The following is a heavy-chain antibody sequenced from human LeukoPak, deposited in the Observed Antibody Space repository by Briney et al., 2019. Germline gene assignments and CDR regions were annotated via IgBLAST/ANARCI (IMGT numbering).Heavy chain of an antibody. CDR1: GFTFSSYW. Sequence: GGSLRLSCAASGFTFSSYWMSWVRQAPGKGLEWVANIKQDGSEKYYVDSVKGRFTISRDNAKNSLYLQMNSLRAEDTAVYYCARATDYYDSSGYYYSRAFDIWGQGTMVTVSS. D-gene: IGHD3-22*01. J-gene: IGHJ3*02. CDR2: IKQDGSEK. V-gene: IGHV3-7*03. CDR3: ARATDYYDSSGYYYSRAFDI.